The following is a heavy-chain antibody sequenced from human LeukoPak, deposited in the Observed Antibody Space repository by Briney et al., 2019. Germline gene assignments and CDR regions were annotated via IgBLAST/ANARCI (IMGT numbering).Heavy chain of an antibody. CDR2: ISSSSSYI. D-gene: IGHD3-22*01. CDR1: GFTFSSYS. V-gene: IGHV3-21*01. J-gene: IGHJ3*02. Sequence: GGSLRLSCAASGFTFSSYSMNWVRQAPGKGLEWVSSISSSSSYIYYADSVKGRFTISRDDAKNSLYLQMNSLRAEDTAVYYCARDYYDSSGYYAFDIWGQGTMVTVSS. CDR3: ARDYYDSSGYYAFDI.